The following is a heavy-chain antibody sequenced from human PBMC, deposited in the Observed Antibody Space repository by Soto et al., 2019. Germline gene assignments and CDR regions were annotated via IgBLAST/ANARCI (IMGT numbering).Heavy chain of an antibody. Sequence: SETLSLPCTLSRGFISRGDSYWSWIRQPSGKGMEWIGYISYSGSTYYNPSLKSRVTISLDTSKNQFSLKLSSVTAADTAVYYCARNMRYSYVYVGTDVWRQGTPVTVS. CDR2: ISYSGST. CDR3: ARNMRYSYVYVGTDV. J-gene: IGHJ6*02. CDR1: RGFISRGDSY. D-gene: IGHD5-18*01. V-gene: IGHV4-30-4*01.